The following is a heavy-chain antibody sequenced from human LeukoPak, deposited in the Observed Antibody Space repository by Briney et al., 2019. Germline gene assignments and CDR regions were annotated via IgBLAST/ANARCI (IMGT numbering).Heavy chain of an antibody. J-gene: IGHJ4*02. CDR3: PRALVYNYPPDY. D-gene: IGHD3-16*01. CDR1: GFTFSSHA. CDR2: ISYDASTK. V-gene: IGHV3-30-3*01. Sequence: GGSLRLSCAASGFTFSSHAMPWVRQAPGKGLEWVTFISYDASTKYYADSVKGRFTISRDNSKNTLYLQMNSLRPEDTALYYWPRALVYNYPPDYWAREPWSPSPQ.